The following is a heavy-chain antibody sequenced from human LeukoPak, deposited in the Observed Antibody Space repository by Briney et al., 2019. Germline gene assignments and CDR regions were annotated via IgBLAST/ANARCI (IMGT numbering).Heavy chain of an antibody. V-gene: IGHV1-69*05. D-gene: IGHD3-22*01. CDR3: ARDVGVHTMIVVVIGDY. CDR2: IIPIFGTA. J-gene: IGHJ4*02. CDR1: GGTFSSYA. Sequence: SVKVSCKASGGTFSSYAISWVRQAPGQGLEWMGGIIPIFGTANYAQKFQGRVTITTDESTSTAYMELSSLRSEDTAVYYCARDVGVHTMIVVVIGDYWGQGTLVTVSS.